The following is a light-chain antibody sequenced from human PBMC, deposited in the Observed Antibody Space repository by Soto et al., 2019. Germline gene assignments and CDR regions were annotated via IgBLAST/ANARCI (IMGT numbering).Light chain of an antibody. CDR1: QSVSSSY. J-gene: IGKJ5*01. V-gene: IGKV3-20*01. Sequence: EIVLTHAPVERALSQLERATLSCSASQSVSSSYLAWYQQKPGQHPRLLIYGASSRATGIPDRFSGSGSGTDFTLTISRLEPEDFAVFYCQHYDSLPITCGQGPRRANK. CDR3: QHYDSLPIT. CDR2: GAS.